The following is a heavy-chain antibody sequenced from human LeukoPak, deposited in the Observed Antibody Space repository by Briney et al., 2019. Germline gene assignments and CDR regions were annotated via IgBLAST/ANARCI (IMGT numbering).Heavy chain of an antibody. CDR2: IGGSGIRT. V-gene: IGHV3-23*01. J-gene: IGHJ4*02. CDR1: GFNFNYYA. D-gene: IGHD3-10*01. Sequence: GGSLRLSCAASGFNFNYYAMTWVHQAPGKGLEWVSGIGGSGIRTYYADSVRGRFTVSRDNSKNILTLHLSSLRVEDTALYYCAKDRFGHTDQRPLAVDSWGQGTLVTVSS. CDR3: AKDRFGHTDQRPLAVDS.